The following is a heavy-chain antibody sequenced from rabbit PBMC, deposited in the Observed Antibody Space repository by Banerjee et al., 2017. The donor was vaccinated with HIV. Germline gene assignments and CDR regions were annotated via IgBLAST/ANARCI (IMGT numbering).Heavy chain of an antibody. CDR3: ARDYPYGYTVYTYGYFNL. Sequence: QSLEESGGDLVKPEGSLTLTCTASGFGLSSYYYMCWVRQAPGKGLEWIACIYIGSGSTYYASWAKGRFTISKTSSTTVTLQMTSLTAADTATYFCARDYPYGYTVYTYGYFNLWGQGTLVTVS. D-gene: IGHD6-1*01. V-gene: IGHV1S40*01. CDR2: IYIGSGST. CDR1: GFGLSSYYY. J-gene: IGHJ4*01.